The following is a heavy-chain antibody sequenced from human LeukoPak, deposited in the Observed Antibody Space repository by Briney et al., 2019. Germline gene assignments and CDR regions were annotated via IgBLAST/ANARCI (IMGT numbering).Heavy chain of an antibody. J-gene: IGHJ6*03. CDR3: ARAEEGYGSGRRENYYYYYMDV. Sequence: PSETLSLTCTVSGVSISNYYWSWIRQPPGKGLEWIGYIHYSGSTSYNPSLKSRVTISVDTSKKQFSLKLSSVTAADTAVYYCARAEEGYGSGRRENYYYYYMDVWGKGTTVTISS. CDR2: IHYSGST. D-gene: IGHD3-10*01. V-gene: IGHV4-59*01. CDR1: GVSISNYY.